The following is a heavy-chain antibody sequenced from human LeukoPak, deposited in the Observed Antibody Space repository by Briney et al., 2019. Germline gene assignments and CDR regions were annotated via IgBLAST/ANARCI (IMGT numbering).Heavy chain of an antibody. CDR3: AKDGLRGYSGYDPFDY. V-gene: IGHV3-7*03. CDR2: IKQDGSEK. J-gene: IGHJ4*02. Sequence: QPGGSLRLSCAASGFTFSSYWMSWVRQAPGKGLEWVANIKQDGSEKYYVDSVKGRFTISRDNAKNSLYLQMNSLRAEDTAVYYCAKDGLRGYSGYDPFDYWGQGTLVTVSS. D-gene: IGHD5-12*01. CDR1: GFTFSSYW.